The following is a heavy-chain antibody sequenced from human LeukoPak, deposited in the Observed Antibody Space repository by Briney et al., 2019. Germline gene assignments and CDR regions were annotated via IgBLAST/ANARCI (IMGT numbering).Heavy chain of an antibody. J-gene: IGHJ4*02. CDR1: GFTFSTYS. CDR2: IYYSGST. Sequence: GSLRLSCAASGFTFSTYSMNWVRQAPGKGLEWIGYIYYSGSTNYNPSLKSRVTISVDTSKNQFSLKLSSVTAADTAVYYCARARDPSLIDYWGQGTLVTVSS. CDR3: ARARDPSLIDY. V-gene: IGHV4-59*01.